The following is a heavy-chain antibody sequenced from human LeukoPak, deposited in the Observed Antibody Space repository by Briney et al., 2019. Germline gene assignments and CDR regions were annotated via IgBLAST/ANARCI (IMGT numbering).Heavy chain of an antibody. CDR2: ISWNSGSI. V-gene: IGHV3-9*01. CDR1: GFTFDDYA. Sequence: PGRSLRLSCAASGFTFDDYAMHWVRQAPGKGLEWVSGISWNSGSIGYADSVKGRFTISRDNAKNSLYLQMNSLRAEDTALYYCAKDTDGYSSSWYEYWGQETLVTVSS. J-gene: IGHJ4*02. CDR3: AKDTDGYSSSWYEY. D-gene: IGHD6-13*01.